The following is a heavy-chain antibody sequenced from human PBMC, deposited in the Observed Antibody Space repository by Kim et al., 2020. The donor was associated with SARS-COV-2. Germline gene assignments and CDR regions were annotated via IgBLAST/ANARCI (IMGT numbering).Heavy chain of an antibody. D-gene: IGHD6-13*01. CDR3: ARDDSSSWASDFDY. V-gene: IGHV3-33*08. CDR2: IWSDGNNK. J-gene: IGHJ4*02. CDR1: GFTFSSYV. Sequence: GGSLRLSCAASGFTFSSYVMHWVRQAPGKGLEWVAVIWSDGNNKYSADSVKDRFTIYRDNSKNTLDLQMNSLRAEDTAVYYCARDDSSSWASDFDYWGQGTLVTVSS.